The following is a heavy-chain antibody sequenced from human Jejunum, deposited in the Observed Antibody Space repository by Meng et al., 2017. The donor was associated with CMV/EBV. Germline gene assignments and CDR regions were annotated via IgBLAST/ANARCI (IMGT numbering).Heavy chain of an antibody. CDR2: ISYSGSSYYNPALT. CDR1: CF. CDR3: ARLGFYYGSGSYFDY. V-gene: IGHV4-39*01. Sequence: CFWGWIRQPPGKGLEWIASISYSGSSYYNPALTYYSPSLESRVTIAVDKSKNQFSLRLTSVIVADTAIYYCARLGFYYGSGSYFDYWGQGILVTVSS. D-gene: IGHD3-10*01. J-gene: IGHJ4*02.